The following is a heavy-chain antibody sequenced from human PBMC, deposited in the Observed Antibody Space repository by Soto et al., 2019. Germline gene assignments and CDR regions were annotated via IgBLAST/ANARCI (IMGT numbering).Heavy chain of an antibody. CDR1: GLTFSTYD. CDR3: AKVSLGALTFTDYYYYGLDV. J-gene: IGHJ6*02. D-gene: IGHD1-26*01. CDR2: IWSDGSRT. V-gene: IGHV3-33*06. Sequence: GGSLRLSCASSGLTFSTYDIHLVRPAPGKGLEWVALIWSDGSRTFYADSVKGRFTISRDNSKNTLYLQVNSLRADDTAVYYCAKVSLGALTFTDYYYYGLDVWGQGTTVIVSS.